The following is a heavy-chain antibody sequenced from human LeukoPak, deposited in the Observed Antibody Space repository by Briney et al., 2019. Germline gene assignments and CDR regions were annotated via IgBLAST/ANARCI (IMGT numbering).Heavy chain of an antibody. Sequence: TGGSLRLSCAASGFTFSSYAMHWVRQAPGKGLEWVAVISYDGSNKYYADSVKGRFTISRDNAKNSLYLQMNSLRDEDTAVYYCARDSPYDFWSGYSNWFDPWGQGTLVTVSS. CDR2: ISYDGSNK. CDR1: GFTFSSYA. D-gene: IGHD3-3*01. CDR3: ARDSPYDFWSGYSNWFDP. J-gene: IGHJ5*02. V-gene: IGHV3-30-3*01.